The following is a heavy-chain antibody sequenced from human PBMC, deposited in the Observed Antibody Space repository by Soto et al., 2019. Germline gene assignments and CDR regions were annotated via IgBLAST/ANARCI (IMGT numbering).Heavy chain of an antibody. CDR2: IRSKANSYAT. J-gene: IGHJ3*02. CDR3: TTYNYDKFDI. Sequence: PGGSLRLSCAASGFTFSGSAMHSVRQASGKGLEWVGRIRSKANSYATAYAASVKGRFTISRDDSKNTAYLQMNSLKTEDTAVDYCTTYNYDKFDIWGQGTMVPVSS. CDR1: GFTFSGSA. V-gene: IGHV3-73*01. D-gene: IGHD3-22*01.